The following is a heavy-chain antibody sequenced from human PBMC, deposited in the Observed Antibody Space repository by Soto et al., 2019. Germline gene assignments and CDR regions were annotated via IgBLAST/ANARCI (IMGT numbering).Heavy chain of an antibody. V-gene: IGHV1-8*01. Sequence: ASVKVSCKASGYTFTSYDINWVRQATGQGLEWMGWMNPNGGNTGYAQKFQGRVTMTRNTSISTAYMELSSLRSEDTAVYYCARGRKKGYCSGGSCYGRRQYYYYMDVWGKGTTVTVSS. CDR3: ARGRKKGYCSGGSCYGRRQYYYYMDV. J-gene: IGHJ6*03. CDR2: MNPNGGNT. D-gene: IGHD2-15*01. CDR1: GYTFTSYD.